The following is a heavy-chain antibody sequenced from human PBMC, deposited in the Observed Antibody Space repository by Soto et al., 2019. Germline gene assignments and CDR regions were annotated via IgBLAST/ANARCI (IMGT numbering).Heavy chain of an antibody. CDR1: GFTFSSYA. D-gene: IGHD6-19*01. V-gene: IGHV3-23*01. CDR3: EKTANGWFSAFDI. Sequence: EVQLLEAGGGLVQPGGSLRLSCAASGFTFSSYAMSWVRQAPGKGLEWVSAISGSGGTTYYADSVKGRFTFSRDNSKNTLYLQMNKLRAEDTAVYYCEKTANGWFSAFDIWGQGTMVTVSS. CDR2: ISGSGGTT. J-gene: IGHJ3*02.